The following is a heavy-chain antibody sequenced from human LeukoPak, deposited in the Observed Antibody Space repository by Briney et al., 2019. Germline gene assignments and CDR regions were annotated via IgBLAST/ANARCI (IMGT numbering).Heavy chain of an antibody. V-gene: IGHV3-21*01. CDR1: GFTFSSYS. J-gene: IGHJ3*02. Sequence: PGGSLRLSCAASGFTFSSYSMNWVRQAPGKGLEWVSSISSSSSYIYYADSVKGRFTISRDNAKNSLYLQMNSLRAEDTAVYNCARVPHTYYDFWSGYPHAFDIWGQGTMVTVSS. D-gene: IGHD3-3*01. CDR3: ARVPHTYYDFWSGYPHAFDI. CDR2: ISSSSSYI.